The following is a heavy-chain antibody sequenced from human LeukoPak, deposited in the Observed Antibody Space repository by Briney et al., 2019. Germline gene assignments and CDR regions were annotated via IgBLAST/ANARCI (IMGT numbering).Heavy chain of an antibody. CDR3: ARDGGYSSSSDY. Sequence: GGSLRLSCAASGFTFSSYSMNWVRQAPGKGLEWVSSISSTNTYIYYADSVKGRFTISRDNAKNSLYLQMNSLRAEDTAVYYCARDGGYSSSSDYWGQGTLVTVSS. CDR2: ISSTNTYI. D-gene: IGHD6-6*01. CDR1: GFTFSSYS. V-gene: IGHV3-21*01. J-gene: IGHJ4*02.